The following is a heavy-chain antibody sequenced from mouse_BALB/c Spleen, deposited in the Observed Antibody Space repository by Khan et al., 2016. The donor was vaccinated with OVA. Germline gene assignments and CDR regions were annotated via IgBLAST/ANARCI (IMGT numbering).Heavy chain of an antibody. CDR3: AIIFYGYDWFAY. D-gene: IGHD2-2*01. J-gene: IGHJ3*01. V-gene: IGHV2-3*01. CDR2: IWSDGNT. Sequence: QMQLEESGPGLVAPSQSLSITCTVSGSSSSSYGVSWARQTPGKGLEWLGVIWSDGNTNYHSSLKSRLTITKDNSKSQVLLKLNSLQTDDTATYYCAIIFYGYDWFAYWGQGTLVTVSA. CDR1: GSSSSSYG.